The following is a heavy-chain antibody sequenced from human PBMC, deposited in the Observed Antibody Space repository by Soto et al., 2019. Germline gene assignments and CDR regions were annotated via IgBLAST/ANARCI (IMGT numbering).Heavy chain of an antibody. J-gene: IGHJ4*02. V-gene: IGHV1-69*06. CDR1: GGTFSSYA. Sequence: GASVKVSCKASGGTFSSYAISWVRQAPGQGLGWMGGIIPIFGTANYAQKFQGRVTITADKSTSTAYMELSSLRSEDMAVYYCASSYDFWSGPDYWGQGTLVTVSS. CDR3: ASSYDFWSGPDY. CDR2: IIPIFGTA. D-gene: IGHD3-3*01.